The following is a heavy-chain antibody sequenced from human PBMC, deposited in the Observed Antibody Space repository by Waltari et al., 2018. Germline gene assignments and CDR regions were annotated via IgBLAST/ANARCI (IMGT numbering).Heavy chain of an antibody. J-gene: IGHJ6*03. CDR3: AKDPRDYYYYYMDV. CDR2: IYYSGST. V-gene: IGHV4-31*03. Sequence: QVQLQESGPGLVKPSQTLSLTCTVSGGSISSGGYYWSWIRQHPGKGLEWIGYIYYSGSTDYNPSLKSRVTISVDTSKNQFSLKLSSVTAADTAVYYCAKDPRDYYYYYMDVWGKGTTVTVSS. CDR1: GGSISSGGYY.